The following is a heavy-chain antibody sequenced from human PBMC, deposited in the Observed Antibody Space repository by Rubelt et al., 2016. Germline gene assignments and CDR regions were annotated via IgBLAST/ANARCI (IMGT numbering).Heavy chain of an antibody. D-gene: IGHD6-13*01. J-gene: IGHJ4*02. CDR1: GFTFSSYS. Sequence: EVQLVESGGGLVKPGGSLRLSCAASGFTFSSYSMNWVRQAPGKGLEWVSGISWNSGSIGYADSVKGRFTISRDNAKNSLYLQMNSLRAEDTALYYCAKDIEEYSSSWYGYYFDYWGQGTLVTVSS. CDR3: AKDIEEYSSSWYGYYFDY. V-gene: IGHV3-9*01. CDR2: ISWNSGSI.